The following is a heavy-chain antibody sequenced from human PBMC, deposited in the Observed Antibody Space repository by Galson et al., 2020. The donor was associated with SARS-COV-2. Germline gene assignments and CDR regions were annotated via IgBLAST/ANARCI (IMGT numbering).Heavy chain of an antibody. D-gene: IGHD3-22*01. V-gene: IGHV3-23*01. CDR2: ISGSGGST. Sequence: LSLTCAASGFTFSSYAMSWVRPAPGKGLEWVSAISGSGGSTYYADTVKGRFTISRDNSKNTLYLQMNSLRAEDTAVYYCAKTPPVIYGSSGYYFDYWGQGTLVTVSS. CDR1: GFTFSSYA. CDR3: AKTPPVIYGSSGYYFDY. J-gene: IGHJ4*02.